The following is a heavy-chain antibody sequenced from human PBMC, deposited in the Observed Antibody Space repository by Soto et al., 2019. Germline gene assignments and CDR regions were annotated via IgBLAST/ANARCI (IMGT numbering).Heavy chain of an antibody. V-gene: IGHV1-18*01. D-gene: IGHD2-2*01. CDR3: ARDIVVVPAAMAGDY. J-gene: IGHJ4*02. Sequence: QVQLVQSGAEVKKPGASVKVSCKASGYTFTSYGISWVRQAPGQGLEWMGWISAYNGNTNYAQKLQGRVTMTTDTPTSAADMELRSLRADDTAVDYCARDIVVVPAAMAGDYWGQGTLVTVSS. CDR2: ISAYNGNT. CDR1: GYTFTSYG.